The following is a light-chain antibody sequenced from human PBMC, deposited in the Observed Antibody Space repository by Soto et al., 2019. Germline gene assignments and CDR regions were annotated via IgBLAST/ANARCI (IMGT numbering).Light chain of an antibody. V-gene: IGKV1-5*03. CDR3: QQYHIYSGT. CDR1: QTIDSW. CDR2: KAS. J-gene: IGKJ1*01. Sequence: DIQMTQSPSTLSASVGDRVTITCRACQTIDSWLAWYQQRPGKPPNLLIYKASTLASGVPSRFSGSGSGTEFTLTIDSLQPDDFATYYCQQYHIYSGTFGQGTKVEIK.